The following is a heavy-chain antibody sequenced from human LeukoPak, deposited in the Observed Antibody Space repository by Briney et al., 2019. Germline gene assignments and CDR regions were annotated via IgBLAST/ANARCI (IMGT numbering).Heavy chain of an antibody. CDR1: GFTFSSYY. V-gene: IGHV3-23*01. CDR2: ISASGVTT. J-gene: IGHJ5*02. D-gene: IGHD4-11*01. CDR3: AKDSRGNYVAWLDP. Sequence: GGSLRLSCAASGFTFSSYYMSWVRQAPGKGLEWVSAISASGVTTHYADSVKGRFTISRDNSKNTLYLQMSSLRAEDAAIYYCAKDSRGNYVAWLDPWGQGTLVSVSS.